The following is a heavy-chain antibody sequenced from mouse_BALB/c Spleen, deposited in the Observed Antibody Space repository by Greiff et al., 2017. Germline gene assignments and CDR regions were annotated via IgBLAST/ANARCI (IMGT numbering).Heavy chain of an antibody. Sequence: EVKVVESGGGLVQPGGSLRLSCATSGFTFTDYYMSWVRQPPGKALEWLGFIRNKANGYTTEYSASMKGRFTISRDNSQSILYLQMNTLRAEDSATYYCARSDYYGSMYFDVWGAGTTVTVSS. J-gene: IGHJ1*01. CDR2: IRNKANGYTT. CDR1: GFTFTDYY. V-gene: IGHV7-3*02. CDR3: ARSDYYGSMYFDV. D-gene: IGHD1-1*01.